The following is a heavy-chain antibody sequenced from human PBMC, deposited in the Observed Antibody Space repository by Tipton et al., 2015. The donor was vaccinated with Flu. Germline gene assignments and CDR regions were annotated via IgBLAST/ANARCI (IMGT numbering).Heavy chain of an antibody. D-gene: IGHD1/OR15-1a*01. CDR2: VDPKDGQT. Sequence: QSGAEVKKPGATVQVSCKVSGYSFTDYYIHWVQQAPGKGLEWVGLVDPKDGQTQYAENFRGRVTMTADTSTDTVYMVLSSLRSEDKAVYYCTTEEKKVATTLFDYWGQGTLVTVSS. CDR1: GYSFTDYY. CDR3: TTEEKKVATTLFDY. V-gene: IGHV1-69-2*01. J-gene: IGHJ4*02.